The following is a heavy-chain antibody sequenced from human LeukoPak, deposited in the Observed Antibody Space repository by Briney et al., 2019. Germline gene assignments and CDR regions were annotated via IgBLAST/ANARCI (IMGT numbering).Heavy chain of an antibody. D-gene: IGHD3-10*02. CDR2: ISSSGSTI. V-gene: IGHV3-48*04. J-gene: IGHJ6*04. CDR1: GFTFSSYS. CDR3: AELGITMIGGV. Sequence: GGSLRLSCAASGFTFSSYSMNWVRQAPGKVLEWVSYISSSGSTIYYADSVKGRFTISRDNAKNSLYLQMNSLRAEDTAVYYCAELGITMIGGVWGKGTTVTISS.